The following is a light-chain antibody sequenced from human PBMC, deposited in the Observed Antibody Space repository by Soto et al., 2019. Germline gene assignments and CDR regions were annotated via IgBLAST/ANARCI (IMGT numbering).Light chain of an antibody. Sequence: EIVLTQSPATLSLSPGERATLSCGASQSVDNSNLAWYQQKLGRAPRLLISGASTRATGIPDRFSGSGSETDFTLTIARLEPEDFAVYYCQQYGSSPRTFGQGTRLEIK. V-gene: IGKV3-20*01. CDR1: QSVDNSN. CDR3: QQYGSSPRT. J-gene: IGKJ5*01. CDR2: GAS.